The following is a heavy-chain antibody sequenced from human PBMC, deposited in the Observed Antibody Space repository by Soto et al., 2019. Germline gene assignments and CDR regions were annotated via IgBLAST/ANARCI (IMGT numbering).Heavy chain of an antibody. J-gene: IGHJ4*02. V-gene: IGHV3-23*01. CDR1: GFTFSSYA. CDR3: AKDPNIVVPAAIWPYVDY. D-gene: IGHD2-2*02. Sequence: GGSLRLSCAASGFTFSSYAMSWVRQAPGKGLEWGSAISGSGGSTYYADSVKGRFTISRDNSKNTLYLQMNSLRAEDTAVYYCAKDPNIVVPAAIWPYVDYWGQGTLVTVSS. CDR2: ISGSGGST.